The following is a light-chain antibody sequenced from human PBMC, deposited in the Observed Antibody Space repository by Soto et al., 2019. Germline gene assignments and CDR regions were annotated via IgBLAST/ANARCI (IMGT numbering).Light chain of an antibody. CDR1: QTVTSN. V-gene: IGKV3D-15*01. CDR2: GAS. CDR3: HQYNNWPT. Sequence: EIVMTQSPDTLSVSLGERVTLSCRASQTVTSNLAWYQQKPGQSPRLLIYGASTRATGTPARFSGSGAGTEFTLTINSLQSEDFAVYFCHQYNNWPTFGQGTKVDI. J-gene: IGKJ1*01.